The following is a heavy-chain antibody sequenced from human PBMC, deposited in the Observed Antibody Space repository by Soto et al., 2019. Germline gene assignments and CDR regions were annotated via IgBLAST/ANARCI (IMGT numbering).Heavy chain of an antibody. J-gene: IGHJ4*02. CDR3: ARRVVVVVAATPGFDY. Sequence: SETLSRTFAGYGGSFSGYYWSWIRQPPGKGLEWIGYIYYSGSTYYNPSLKSRVTISVDTSKNQFSLKLSSVTAADTAVYYCARRVVVVVAATPGFDYWGQGTLVTVSS. V-gene: IGHV4-34*01. CDR2: IYYSGST. D-gene: IGHD2-15*01. CDR1: GGSFSGYY.